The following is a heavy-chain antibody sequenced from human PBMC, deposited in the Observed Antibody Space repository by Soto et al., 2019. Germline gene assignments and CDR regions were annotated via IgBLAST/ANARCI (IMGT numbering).Heavy chain of an antibody. CDR3: ARYNSYAIDY. J-gene: IGHJ4*02. CDR1: GTSISSYY. CDR2: IHYSGTT. D-gene: IGHD2-8*01. Sequence: TLSLTCTVSGTSISSYYWSWIRQPPGKGLEWIANIHYSGTTNYNPSLASRVTLSVDTSKNQFSLKMTSVTAADRAMYFCARYNSYAIDYWGRGTLVTSPQ. V-gene: IGHV4-59*01.